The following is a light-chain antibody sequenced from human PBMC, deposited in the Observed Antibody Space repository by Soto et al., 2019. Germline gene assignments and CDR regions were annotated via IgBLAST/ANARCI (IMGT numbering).Light chain of an antibody. CDR2: SAS. CDR3: QLYGSSPPRYT. V-gene: IGKV3-20*01. Sequence: EVVLTQSPATLSLSPGESATLSCRASQSVSVNFAWYQQKPGQAPRPLIYSASARATGIPDRFSGSGSGTDFTLTISRLEPEDFAVYFCQLYGSSPPRYTFGQGTKLEIK. CDR1: QSVSVN. J-gene: IGKJ2*01.